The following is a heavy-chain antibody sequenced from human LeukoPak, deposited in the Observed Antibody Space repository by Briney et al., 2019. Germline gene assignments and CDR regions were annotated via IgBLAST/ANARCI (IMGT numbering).Heavy chain of an antibody. J-gene: IGHJ4*02. Sequence: GASVKVSCKASGYTFTSYGISWVRQAPGQGLEWMGWISAYNGNTNYAQKLQGRVTMTTDTSTSTAYMELRSLRSDDTAVYYCARKRKYYYDSSGWSDYWGQGTLVTVSS. CDR2: ISAYNGNT. D-gene: IGHD3-22*01. CDR1: GYTFTSYG. CDR3: ARKRKYYYDSSGWSDY. V-gene: IGHV1-18*04.